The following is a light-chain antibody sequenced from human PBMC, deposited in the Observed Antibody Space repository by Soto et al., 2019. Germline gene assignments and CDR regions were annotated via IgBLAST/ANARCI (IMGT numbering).Light chain of an antibody. CDR2: GAS. V-gene: IGKV3-15*01. J-gene: IGKJ1*01. CDR1: QSVSSN. CDR3: QQYNSWPRT. Sequence: EIVMTQSPATLSVSPGQRATLSCSASQSVSSNLAWYQQKPGQAPRLLIYGASTRATGITARFSGSGSGIEFTLTISSLQSEDFAVYYCQQYNSWPRTFGQGTKVEIK.